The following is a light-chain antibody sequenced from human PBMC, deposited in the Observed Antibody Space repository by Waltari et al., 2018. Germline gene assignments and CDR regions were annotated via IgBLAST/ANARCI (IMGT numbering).Light chain of an antibody. J-gene: IGKJ1*01. CDR3: QQYNHWPRVT. CDR2: GAS. CDR1: QSISRD. V-gene: IGKV3-15*01. Sequence: EIVMTQSPATLSVSLGERAALSCRASQSISRDLAWYQHRPGQAPRLLISGASTRASGIPARFSCSGSGTDFTLTISSLQSEDFAVYYCQQYNHWPRVTFGQGTKVEI.